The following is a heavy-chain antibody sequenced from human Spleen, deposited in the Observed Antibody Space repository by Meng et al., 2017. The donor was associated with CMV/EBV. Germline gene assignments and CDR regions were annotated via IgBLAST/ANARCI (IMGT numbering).Heavy chain of an antibody. D-gene: IGHD2-2*01. J-gene: IGHJ5*02. CDR1: PISSCDYY. V-gene: IGHV4-30-4*08. CDR2: TYYNGRS. Sequence: PISSCDYYWSWIRHPPGNGLGWIGFTYYNGRSYYHPSLRSRVTMSVDTSKNQFSLRLSSVTAADTAVYYCARTQDCTSTSCYTGFDPWGQGTLVTVSS. CDR3: ARTQDCTSTSCYTGFDP.